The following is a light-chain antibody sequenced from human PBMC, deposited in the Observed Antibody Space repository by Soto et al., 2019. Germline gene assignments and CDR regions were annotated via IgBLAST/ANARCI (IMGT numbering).Light chain of an antibody. CDR2: DVS. CDR3: CSYAGRYTYV. Sequence: QSDLTQPRSVSGSPGQSVTISCTGTSSDVGGYNYVSWYQQHPGKAPKFMIYDVSKRPSGVPDRFSGSKSGNTASLTISGLQAEDDADYYCCSYAGRYTYVFGTGTKLTVL. V-gene: IGLV2-11*01. CDR1: SSDVGGYNY. J-gene: IGLJ1*01.